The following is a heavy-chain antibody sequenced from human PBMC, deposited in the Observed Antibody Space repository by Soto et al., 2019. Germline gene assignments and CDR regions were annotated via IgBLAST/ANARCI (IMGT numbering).Heavy chain of an antibody. D-gene: IGHD3-16*01. J-gene: IGHJ3*01. Sequence: EVQLVESGGGLVQPGRSLRLSCTASGFTFGDFAMSWVRQAPGKGLEWVGFIRSKAYGGTTEYAASVKGRFSISRDDSRSIAYLQMSNLRTEDTAVYYCTDFDMIWGPGTMVTVS. V-gene: IGHV3-49*04. CDR2: IRSKAYGGTT. CDR1: GFTFGDFA. CDR3: TDFDMI.